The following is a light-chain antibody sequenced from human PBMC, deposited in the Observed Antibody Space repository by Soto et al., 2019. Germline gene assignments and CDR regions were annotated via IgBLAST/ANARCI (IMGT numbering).Light chain of an antibody. CDR3: CSYAGSSTS. Sequence: QSVLTQPASVSGSPGQSITISCTGTSSDVGSYNLASWYQQHPGKAPKLMIYEGSKRPSGVSNRFSGSKSGNTASLTISGLQAEDEADYYCCSYAGSSTSFGTGTKVTV. J-gene: IGLJ1*01. CDR2: EGS. CDR1: SSDVGSYNL. V-gene: IGLV2-23*01.